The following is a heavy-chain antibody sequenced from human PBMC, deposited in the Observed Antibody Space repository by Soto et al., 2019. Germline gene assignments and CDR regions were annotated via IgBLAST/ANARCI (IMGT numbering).Heavy chain of an antibody. CDR1: GYTFTAYY. CDR2: INPNSGGT. Sequence: QVQLVQSGPEVRKPGASLKVSCKASGYTFTAYYIHWVRQGPGRGLEWVGWINPNSGGTYYAQKFQAWSTMTRDTSISTAYLELSGLTSNDTAVHYCARAKTIRPYYFNMDVWGQGTTVTVSS. V-gene: IGHV1-2*04. CDR3: ARAKTIRPYYFNMDV. D-gene: IGHD3-22*01. J-gene: IGHJ6*02.